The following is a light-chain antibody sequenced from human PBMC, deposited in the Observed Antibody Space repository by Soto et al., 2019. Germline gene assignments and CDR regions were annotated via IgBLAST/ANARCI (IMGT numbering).Light chain of an antibody. CDR3: SSYTTNNAHV. Sequence: QSVLTQPASVSASPGQSISLSYTGTSNDVGAFDYVSWYQQHPGKAPKLIIFEVFNRPSGVSTRFSGSKSGSTASLTISGLQAEDEADYFCSSYTTNNAHVFGGGTKLTVL. CDR1: SNDVGAFDY. J-gene: IGLJ2*01. CDR2: EVF. V-gene: IGLV2-14*01.